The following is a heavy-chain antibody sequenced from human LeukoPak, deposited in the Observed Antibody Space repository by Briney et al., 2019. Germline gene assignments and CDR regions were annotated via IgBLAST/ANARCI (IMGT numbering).Heavy chain of an antibody. D-gene: IGHD4-17*01. CDR3: ARGINYGHAFDI. CDR2: IIPIFGTA. Sequence: SVKVSCKASGGTFSSYAISWVRQAAGQGLEWMGRIIPIFGTANYAQKFQGRVTITTDESTSTAYMELSSLRSEDTAVYYCARGINYGHAFDIWGQGTMVTVSS. CDR1: GGTFSSYA. J-gene: IGHJ3*02. V-gene: IGHV1-69*05.